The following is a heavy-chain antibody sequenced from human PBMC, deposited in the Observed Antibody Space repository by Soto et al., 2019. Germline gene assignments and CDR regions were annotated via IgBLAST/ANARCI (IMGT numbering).Heavy chain of an antibody. Sequence: EASVKVSCKASGYTFTSYGISWLRQAPGKGLEWMEWISAYNGNTNYAQKLQGRVTMTTDTSTSTAYMELRSLRSDDTAVYYCARTVVGSSGLDAFDIWGQGTMVTVSS. V-gene: IGHV1-18*01. CDR3: ARTVVGSSGLDAFDI. CDR2: ISAYNGNT. CDR1: GYTFTSYG. D-gene: IGHD6-19*01. J-gene: IGHJ3*02.